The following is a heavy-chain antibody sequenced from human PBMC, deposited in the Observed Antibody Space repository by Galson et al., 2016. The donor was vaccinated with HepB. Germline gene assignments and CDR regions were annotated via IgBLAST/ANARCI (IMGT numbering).Heavy chain of an antibody. CDR2: VYSTGST. CDR1: GGSFGGYY. V-gene: IGHV4-59*01. Sequence: ETLSLTCTLSGGSFGGYYWSWLRQPPGKGLEWIGHVYSTGSTNYNPSLKSRLTISVETSKNQFSLRLSSVTVADTAVYYCARVDFSWRGPHWFDPWGRGALVTVSS. CDR3: ARVDFSWRGPHWFDP. D-gene: IGHD6-13*01. J-gene: IGHJ5*02.